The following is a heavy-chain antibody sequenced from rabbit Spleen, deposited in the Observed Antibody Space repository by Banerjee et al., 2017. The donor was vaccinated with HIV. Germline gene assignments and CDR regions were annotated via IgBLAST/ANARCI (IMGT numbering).Heavy chain of an antibody. CDR2: IVTGLDYP. Sequence: QEQLKETGGGLVQPGGSLTLSCKASGFDFSTYGVSWVRQAPGKGLEWIACIVTGLDYPYSASWVNGRFTISKTSSTTVTLQMPSLTVTDTATYFCVRDQAGDAGYGPWYFNLWGPGTLVTVS. V-gene: IGHV1S45*01. J-gene: IGHJ4*01. CDR1: GFDFSTYG. D-gene: IGHD4-2*01. CDR3: VRDQAGDAGYGPWYFNL.